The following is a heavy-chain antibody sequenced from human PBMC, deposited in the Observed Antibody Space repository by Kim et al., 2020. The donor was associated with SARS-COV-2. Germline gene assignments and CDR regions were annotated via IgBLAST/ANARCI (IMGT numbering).Heavy chain of an antibody. D-gene: IGHD3-3*01. J-gene: IGHJ4*02. V-gene: IGHV3-30*07. Sequence: KGRFTISRDNSKNTLYLQMNSLRAEDTAVYYCARGANVLRFLEWLFYFDYWGQGTLVTVSS. CDR3: ARGANVLRFLEWLFYFDY.